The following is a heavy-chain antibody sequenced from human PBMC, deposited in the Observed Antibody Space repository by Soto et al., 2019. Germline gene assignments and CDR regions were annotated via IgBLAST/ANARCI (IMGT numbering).Heavy chain of an antibody. J-gene: IGHJ6*02. CDR3: ARVKNYADYYYYGMDV. CDR1: GFTFSSYA. Sequence: GGSLRLSCAASGFTFSSYAMHWVRQAPGKGLEWVAVMSYDGSNKYYADSVKGRFTISRDNSKNTLYLQMNSLRAEDTAVYYCARVKNYADYYYYGMDVWGHGTQVTV. D-gene: IGHD1-7*01. CDR2: MSYDGSNK. V-gene: IGHV3-30-3*01.